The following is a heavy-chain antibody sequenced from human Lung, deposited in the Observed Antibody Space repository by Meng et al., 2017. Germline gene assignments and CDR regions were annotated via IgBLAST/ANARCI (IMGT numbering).Heavy chain of an antibody. CDR1: GGSFREYY. Sequence: QVHVQQLGAGSFKPSETLSLTCVVSGGSFREYYWSWIRQPPGKGLEWIGEINHSGSTNYNPSLESRATISVDTPQNNLSLKLSSVTAADSAVYYCARGPTTMAHDFDYWGQGTLVTVSS. CDR3: ARGPTTMAHDFDY. J-gene: IGHJ4*02. V-gene: IGHV4-34*01. CDR2: INHSGST. D-gene: IGHD4-11*01.